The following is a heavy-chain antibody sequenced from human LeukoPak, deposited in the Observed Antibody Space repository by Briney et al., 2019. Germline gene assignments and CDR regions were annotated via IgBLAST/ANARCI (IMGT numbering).Heavy chain of an antibody. CDR3: TRAQHIVVVTARGFDY. V-gene: IGHV3-49*03. J-gene: IGHJ4*02. CDR2: IRSKAYGGTT. Sequence: PGGSLRLSCTASGFTFGDYAMSWFRQAPGKGLEWVGFIRSKAYGGTTEYAASVKGRFTISRDDSKSIAYLQMNSLKTEDTAVYYCTRAQHIVVVTARGFDYWGQGTLVTVSS. D-gene: IGHD2-21*02. CDR1: GFTFGDYA.